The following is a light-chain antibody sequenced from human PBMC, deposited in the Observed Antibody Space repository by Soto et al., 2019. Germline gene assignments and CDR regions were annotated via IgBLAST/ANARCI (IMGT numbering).Light chain of an antibody. CDR1: QSVSSSY. CDR2: GAS. Sequence: EIVLTQSPGTLSLSPGERATLSCRASQSVSSSYLAWYQQKPGQAPRLLIYGASSRATGIPDRFSVSGSGTDLTLTISRLEHEHFAVYYCQQYGSSPRGTFGGGTKVEIK. V-gene: IGKV3-20*01. J-gene: IGKJ4*01. CDR3: QQYGSSPRGT.